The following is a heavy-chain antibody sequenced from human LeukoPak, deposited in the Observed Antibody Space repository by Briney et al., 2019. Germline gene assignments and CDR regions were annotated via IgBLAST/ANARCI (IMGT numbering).Heavy chain of an antibody. CDR1: GFTFSSYS. D-gene: IGHD4-17*01. J-gene: IGHJ4*02. CDR2: ISSSSSYI. CDR3: ARGDYAPYYFDY. V-gene: IGHV3-21*01. Sequence: GGSLRPSCAASGFTFSSYSMNWVRQAPGKGLEWVSSISSSSSYIYYADSVKGRFTISRDNAKNSLYLQMNSLRAEDTAVYYCARGDYAPYYFDYWGQGTLVTVSS.